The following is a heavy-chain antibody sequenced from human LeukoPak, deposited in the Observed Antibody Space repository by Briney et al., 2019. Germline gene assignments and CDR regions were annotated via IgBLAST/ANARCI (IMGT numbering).Heavy chain of an antibody. CDR3: ARGHTAVTRHFDF. Sequence: GGSLRLSCAASGFSFSSYEMNWVRQAPGKGLEWVSIISSGSSAIFSADALKGRFTISRDDAKNLLYLDMNSLRAEDTAVYYCARGHTAVTRHFDFWGQGTLVTVSS. V-gene: IGHV3-21*01. CDR1: GFSFSSYE. D-gene: IGHD4-17*01. CDR2: ISSGSSAI. J-gene: IGHJ4*02.